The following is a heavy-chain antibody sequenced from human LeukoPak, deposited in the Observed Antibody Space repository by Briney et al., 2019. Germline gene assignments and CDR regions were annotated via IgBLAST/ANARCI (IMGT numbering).Heavy chain of an antibody. D-gene: IGHD3-9*01. J-gene: IGHJ4*02. Sequence: GGSLRLSCAASGFTFSSYGMSWVRQAPGKGLEWVSAISGSGGSTYYADSVKGRFTISRDNSKNTLYLQMNSLRAEDTAVYYCAKDLSLFDWSLFDYWGQGTLVTVSS. CDR2: ISGSGGST. CDR1: GFTFSSYG. CDR3: AKDLSLFDWSLFDY. V-gene: IGHV3-23*01.